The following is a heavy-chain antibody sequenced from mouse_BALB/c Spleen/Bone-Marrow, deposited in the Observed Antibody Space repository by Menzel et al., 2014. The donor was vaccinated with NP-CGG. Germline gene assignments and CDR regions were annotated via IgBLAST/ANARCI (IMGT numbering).Heavy chain of an antibody. CDR3: ARLGYYGYHDK. D-gene: IGHD1-2*01. Sequence: EVQLQQSGGGLVQPGGSLNLACVASGFDFGRYWMSWARQAPGKGLEWIGEINPGSSTINYSPSLKDKFIISRDNAKNTLYLQMGKVRSEDTALYYCARLGYYGYHDKWGQGTTLTVSS. CDR1: GFDFGRYW. V-gene: IGHV4-2*02. J-gene: IGHJ2*01. CDR2: INPGSSTI.